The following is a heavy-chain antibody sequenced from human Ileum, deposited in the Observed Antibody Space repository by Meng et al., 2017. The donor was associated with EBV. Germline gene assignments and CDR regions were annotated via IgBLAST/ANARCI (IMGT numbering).Heavy chain of an antibody. V-gene: IGHV6-1*01. Sequence: QLHPSGPLLVPPPQPSSPTCAISGDSCTTNSAAWNWIRHSPSGGLEWLGRTNYRSNWYNEYAVSVKSRITINAGTSKNQFSLQLNSVTPEDTAVYYCARGARLAPFDYWGQGTLVTVLL. D-gene: IGHD6-19*01. CDR3: ARGARLAPFDY. CDR2: TNYRSNWYN. CDR1: GDSCTTNSAA. J-gene: IGHJ4*02.